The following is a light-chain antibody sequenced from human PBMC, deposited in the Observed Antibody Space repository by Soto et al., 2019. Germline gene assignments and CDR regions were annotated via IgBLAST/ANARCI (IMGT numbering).Light chain of an antibody. CDR1: QSVSSSY. CDR2: GAS. Sequence: EFVLTQSPGTLSLSPGERATLSCRASQSVSSSYFAWYQQKPGQAPRILIYGASTRATGIPDRFSGSGSGTDFTLTISRLEPEDFALYFCQQYGSSPPLTFGVGTKVEIK. J-gene: IGKJ4*01. CDR3: QQYGSSPPLT. V-gene: IGKV3-20*01.